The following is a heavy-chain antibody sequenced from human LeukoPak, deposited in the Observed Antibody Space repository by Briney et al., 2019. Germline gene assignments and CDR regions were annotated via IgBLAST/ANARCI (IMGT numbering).Heavy chain of an antibody. D-gene: IGHD2-2*01. CDR3: ARGVGWFDP. CDR1: GFTFSGYW. V-gene: IGHV3-7*05. Sequence: GGSLRLSCAASGFTFSGYWVSWVRQTPGKGLEWVADIKPDGSEKNYVDSAKGRFTISRDNAKNSLYLQMNSLRAEDTAVYHCARGVGWFDPWGQGTLVTVSS. J-gene: IGHJ5*02. CDR2: IKPDGSEK.